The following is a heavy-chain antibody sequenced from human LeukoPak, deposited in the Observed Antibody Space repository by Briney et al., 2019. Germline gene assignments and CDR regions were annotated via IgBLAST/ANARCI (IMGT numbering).Heavy chain of an antibody. D-gene: IGHD4-17*01. V-gene: IGHV4-59*01. J-gene: IGHJ3*02. Sequence: SETLSLTCTVSGGSISSYYWSWIRQPPGKGLEWIGYIYYSGSTNYNPSLKSRVTISVDTSKNQFSLKLSSVTAADTAVYYCARPQVNDYGDCGIWGQGTMVVVSS. CDR1: GGSISSYY. CDR3: ARPQVNDYGDCGI. CDR2: IYYSGST.